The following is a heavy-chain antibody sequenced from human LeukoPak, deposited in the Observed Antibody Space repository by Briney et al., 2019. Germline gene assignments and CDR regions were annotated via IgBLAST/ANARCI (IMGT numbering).Heavy chain of an antibody. Sequence: PETPSLTCIVSGGSIISSSYYWGWIRQPPGKGLEWIGYMYHSGSTNYNPSLKSRVTISVDTSKNQFSLKLSSVTVADTAVYYCARWALKSAFDIWGQGTMVTVSS. CDR1: GGSIISSSYY. CDR2: MYHSGST. CDR3: ARWALKSAFDI. V-gene: IGHV4-61*05. J-gene: IGHJ3*02.